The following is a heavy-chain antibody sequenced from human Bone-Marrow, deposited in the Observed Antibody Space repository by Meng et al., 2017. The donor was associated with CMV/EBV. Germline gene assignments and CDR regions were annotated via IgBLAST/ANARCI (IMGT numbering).Heavy chain of an antibody. D-gene: IGHD1-26*01. CDR1: GFTFSSSV. Sequence: GESLKISCVASGFTFSSSVMHWVRLAPGKGLEWVAVISYDGSNKYYADSVKGRFTISRDNSQHTLYLQINSLRAEDTAVYYCARYGIVGATTGGDYWGQGTLVTVSS. J-gene: IGHJ4*02. CDR2: ISYDGSNK. CDR3: ARYGIVGATTGGDY. V-gene: IGHV3-30-3*01.